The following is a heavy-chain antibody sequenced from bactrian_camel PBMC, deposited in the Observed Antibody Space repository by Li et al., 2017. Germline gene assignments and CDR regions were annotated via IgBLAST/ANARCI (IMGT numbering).Heavy chain of an antibody. CDR2: FDYDGVL. J-gene: IGHJ4*01. V-gene: IGHV3S6*01. CDR3: AADQFCPIDGGGTWQRATGWNY. Sequence: VQLVESGGGSVQAGGSLKLSCAASGYSGSSFCLVWFRQAPGKEREGLAVFDYDGVLDYADSVKGRSTISKDNSKQILSLQINTLEPEDTAMYYCAADQFCPIDGGGTWQRATGWNYWGQGTQVTVS. CDR1: GYSGSSFC. D-gene: IGHD3*01.